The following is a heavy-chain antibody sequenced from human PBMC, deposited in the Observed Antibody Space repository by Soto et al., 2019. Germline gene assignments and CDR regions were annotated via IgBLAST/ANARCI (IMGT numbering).Heavy chain of an antibody. CDR1: GFTFDDYT. CDR3: AKGGVVPAIPFDY. V-gene: IGHV3-43*01. D-gene: IGHD2-21*02. J-gene: IGHJ4*02. Sequence: EVQLVESGGVVVQPGGSLRLSCAASGFTFDDYTMHWVRQAPGKGLEWDSLISWDGGSTYYADSVKGRFTISRDNSKNSLYLQMNSLRTEYTALYYWAKGGVVPAIPFDYWGQGTLVTVSS. CDR2: ISWDGGST.